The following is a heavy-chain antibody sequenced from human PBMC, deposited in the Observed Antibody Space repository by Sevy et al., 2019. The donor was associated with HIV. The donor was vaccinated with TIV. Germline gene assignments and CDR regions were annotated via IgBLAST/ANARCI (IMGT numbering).Heavy chain of an antibody. D-gene: IGHD6-13*01. CDR3: ASGTIASDRAFDI. J-gene: IGHJ3*02. Sequence: GGSLRLSCAASGFTFSSYAMHWVRQAPGKGLEWVAVISFDGSHKYYADSVRGRFTISRDNSKNTLYLQMNSLRAEDTAVYYCASGTIASDRAFDIWGQGTMVTVSS. CDR1: GFTFSSYA. CDR2: ISFDGSHK. V-gene: IGHV3-30-3*01.